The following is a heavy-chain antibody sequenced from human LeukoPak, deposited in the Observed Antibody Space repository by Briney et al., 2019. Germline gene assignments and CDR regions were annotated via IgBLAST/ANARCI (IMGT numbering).Heavy chain of an antibody. CDR1: GYTFTNYG. Sequence: ASVKVSCKASGYTFTNYGLSWVRQAPGQGLEWMGWISTYNGRTNFAQKFQGRVTMTTDISTNTAYMDLRSLRSDDTAIYFCARQADTPMALPDYWGQGTLVTVSS. CDR2: ISTYNGRT. D-gene: IGHD5-18*01. V-gene: IGHV1-18*01. CDR3: ARQADTPMALPDY. J-gene: IGHJ4*02.